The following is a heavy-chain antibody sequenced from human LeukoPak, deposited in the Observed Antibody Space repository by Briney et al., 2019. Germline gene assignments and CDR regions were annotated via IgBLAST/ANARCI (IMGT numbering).Heavy chain of an antibody. CDR3: ARGRITGTIRDAFDI. Sequence: SETLSLTCAVSGGSISSGGYSWSWIRQPPGTGLEWIGYIYHSGSTYYNPSLKSRVTISVDRSKNQFSLKLSSVTAADTAVYYCARGRITGTIRDAFDIWGQGTMVTVSS. CDR2: IYHSGST. J-gene: IGHJ3*02. D-gene: IGHD1-20*01. V-gene: IGHV4-30-2*01. CDR1: GGSISSGGYS.